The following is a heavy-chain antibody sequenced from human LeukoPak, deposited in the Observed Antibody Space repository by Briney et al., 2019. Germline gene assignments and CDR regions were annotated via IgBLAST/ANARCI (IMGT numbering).Heavy chain of an antibody. J-gene: IGHJ6*02. CDR3: ARPLEPYYYYGMDV. CDR1: GFTFSSYG. V-gene: IGHV3-30*03. Sequence: PGGSLRLSCAASGFTFSSYGMHWVRQAPGKGLEWAAVISYDGSNKYYADSVKGRFTISRDNSKNTLYLQMNSLRAEDTAVYYCARPLEPYYYYGMDVWGQGTTVTVSS. CDR2: ISYDGSNK. D-gene: IGHD5-24*01.